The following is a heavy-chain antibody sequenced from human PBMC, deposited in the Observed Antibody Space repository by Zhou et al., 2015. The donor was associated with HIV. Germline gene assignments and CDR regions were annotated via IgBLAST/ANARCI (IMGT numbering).Heavy chain of an antibody. J-gene: IGHJ4*02. CDR1: GGTFSSYA. CDR3: ARDDSSGYHSFDY. CDR2: IIPIFGTA. D-gene: IGHD3-22*01. V-gene: IGHV1-69*06. Sequence: QVQLVQSGAEVKKPGSSVKVSCKASGGTFSSYAISWVRQAPGQGLEWMGGIIPIFGTANYAQKFQGRVTMTTDTSTSTAYMELRSLRSDDTAIYYCARDDSSGYHSFDYWGQGTLVTVSS.